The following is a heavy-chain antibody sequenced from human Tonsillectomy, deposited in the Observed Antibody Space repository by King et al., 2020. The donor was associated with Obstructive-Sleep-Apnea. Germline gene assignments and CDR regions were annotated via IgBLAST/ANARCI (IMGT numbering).Heavy chain of an antibody. J-gene: IGHJ4*02. CDR1: GFTFNSYW. V-gene: IGHV3-74*01. CDR2: INSDGSTT. D-gene: IGHD6-19*01. Sequence: VQLVESGGGLVQPGGSLRLSCAASGFTFNSYWMHWVRQAPGTGLVWVSRINSDGSTTTYADSVKGRFTISRDNAKNTLYLQMNSLRAEDTAVYYCARANSGSFDYWGQGTLVTVSS. CDR3: ARANSGSFDY.